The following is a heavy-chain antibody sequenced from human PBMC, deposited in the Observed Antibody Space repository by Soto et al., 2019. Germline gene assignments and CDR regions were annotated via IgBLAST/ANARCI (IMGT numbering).Heavy chain of an antibody. J-gene: IGHJ3*02. CDR3: ARDSAADALDI. CDR2: IYGAGST. D-gene: IGHD6-13*01. V-gene: IGHV3-53*04. Sequence: EVQLVESGGGLVLPGGSLRLSCAASGFTVSTNYMSWVRQAPGKGLEWVSVIYGAGSTYYADSVKGRFTISRHNSKNTLYLQMNSLRTDDTAVYYCARDSAADALDIWGQGTMVTVSS. CDR1: GFTVSTNY.